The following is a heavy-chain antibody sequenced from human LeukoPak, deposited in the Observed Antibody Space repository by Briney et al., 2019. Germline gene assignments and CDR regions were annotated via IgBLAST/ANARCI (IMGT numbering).Heavy chain of an antibody. CDR3: TRARGPRDY. Sequence: GGSLRLSCTASGFTFGDYAMSWVRQAPGKGLEWVGFIRSKAYGGTTEYAASVKGRFTISRDDSKSIAYLQMNSLKTEDTAVYYCTRARGPRDYWGQGTLVTVSS. CDR2: IRSKAYGGTT. V-gene: IGHV3-49*04. J-gene: IGHJ4*02. D-gene: IGHD1-26*01. CDR1: GFTFGDYA.